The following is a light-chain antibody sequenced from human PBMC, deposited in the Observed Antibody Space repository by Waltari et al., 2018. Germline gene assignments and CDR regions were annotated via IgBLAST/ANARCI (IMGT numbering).Light chain of an antibody. J-gene: IGLJ3*02. Sequence: SHELTQPPSVSVSPGQTARITCSGDVLATQYTSCYQQNPVQAPVVVMFKNNERPSGIPERFFGSRSETTVTLMIIGDQEEDEADEYCQSSDITGTYGVFGGGTKLTVL. CDR2: KNN. CDR3: QSSDITGTYGV. CDR1: VLATQY. V-gene: IGLV3-25*03.